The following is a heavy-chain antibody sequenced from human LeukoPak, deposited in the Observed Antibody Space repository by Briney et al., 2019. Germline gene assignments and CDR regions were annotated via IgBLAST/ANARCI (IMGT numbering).Heavy chain of an antibody. CDR1: RYTFTCYY. J-gene: IGHJ5*02. V-gene: IGHV1-2*02. D-gene: IGHD5/OR15-5a*01. Sequence: ASVRVSCKASRYTFTCYYIYWVRQAPGQGLEWMGWINSDSGGTNSAQKFQGRVTMTRDTSISTANMELSSLTSDDTAVYYCARATKVVSGQAAWFDPWGQGTLLTVSS. CDR2: INSDSGGT. CDR3: ARATKVVSGQAAWFDP.